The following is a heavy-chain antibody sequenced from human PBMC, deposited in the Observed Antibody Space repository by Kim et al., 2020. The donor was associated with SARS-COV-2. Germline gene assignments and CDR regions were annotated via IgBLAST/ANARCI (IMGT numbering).Heavy chain of an antibody. CDR2: IDTKTGNP. Sequence: ASVKVSCKASGYTFTNYVINWVRQVPGQGLEWMGWIDTKTGNPMYAQGFTGRFVFSLDTSVSTTYLQISSLKTEDTAVYYCVRWNNMGGSGWFDPWGQGTLVIVSS. D-gene: IGHD6-25*01. J-gene: IGHJ5*02. CDR1: GYTFTNYV. CDR3: VRWNNMGGSGWFDP. V-gene: IGHV7-4-1*02.